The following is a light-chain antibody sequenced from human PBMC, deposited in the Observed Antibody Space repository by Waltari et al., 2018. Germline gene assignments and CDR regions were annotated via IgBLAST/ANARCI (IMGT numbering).Light chain of an antibody. V-gene: IGLV3-1*01. Sequence: SYELSQPPSVSVSPGQTASITCSGDKLGDQYACWYQQKPGQSPLLVIYQDDKRRSGIPERFSGSNSGNTATLTISETQAMDEADYYCQAWDDTTMVFGGGTKLTVL. CDR3: QAWDDTTMV. CDR1: KLGDQY. CDR2: QDD. J-gene: IGLJ2*01.